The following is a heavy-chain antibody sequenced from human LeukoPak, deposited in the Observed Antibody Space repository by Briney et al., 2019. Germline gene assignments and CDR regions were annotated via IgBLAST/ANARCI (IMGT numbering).Heavy chain of an antibody. CDR2: ISGSGGST. Sequence: PGGSLRLSCAASGFTFSSYAMNWARQAPGKGLEWVSGISGSGGSTYYADSVKGRFTISRDNSKNTLYLQMNSLRAEDTAVYYCAKGDSVTDFDYWGQGTLVSVSS. CDR1: GFTFSSYA. V-gene: IGHV3-23*01. D-gene: IGHD4-23*01. J-gene: IGHJ4*02. CDR3: AKGDSVTDFDY.